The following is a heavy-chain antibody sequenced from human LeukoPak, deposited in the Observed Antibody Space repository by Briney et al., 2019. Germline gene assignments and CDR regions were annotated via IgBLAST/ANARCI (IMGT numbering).Heavy chain of an antibody. D-gene: IGHD4-17*01. CDR1: GFTFSKSA. V-gene: IGHV3-23*01. CDR2: ISGSGGNT. CDR3: AKGQGGDDCGDEIEY. J-gene: IGHJ4*02. Sequence: GGSLRLSCAASGFTFSKSAMSWVRQAPGKGLEWVSSISGSGGNTYYADSAKGRFTISRDISKNTLILQMNSLRAEDTAVYYCAKGQGGDDCGDEIEYWGQGTLVTVSS.